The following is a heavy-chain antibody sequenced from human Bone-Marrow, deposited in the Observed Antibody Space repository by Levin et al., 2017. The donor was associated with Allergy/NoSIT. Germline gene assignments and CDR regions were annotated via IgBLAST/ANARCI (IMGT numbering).Heavy chain of an antibody. D-gene: IGHD3-10*01. CDR3: ARENEEYHCSSRNYCGGFDI. CDR1: GDSISSASHF. J-gene: IGHJ3*02. CDR2: IYDSGST. V-gene: IGHV4-30-4*01. Sequence: SETLSLTCTVSGDSISSASHFWTWIRQPPGKGLEWIGNIYDSGSTYYNPSLESRITLSVDTSKNQFSLRLSSVTAADTAVYYCARENEEYHCSSRNYCGGFDIWGQGTMVTVSS.